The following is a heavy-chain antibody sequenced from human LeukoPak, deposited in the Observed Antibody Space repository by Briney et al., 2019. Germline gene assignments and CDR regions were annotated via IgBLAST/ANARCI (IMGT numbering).Heavy chain of an antibody. CDR2: IIPILGIA. J-gene: IGHJ4*02. CDR1: GYTFTGYY. CDR3: ARDSVAVAGTPFDY. D-gene: IGHD6-19*01. V-gene: IGHV1-69*04. Sequence: ASVKVSCKASGYTFTGYYMHWVRQAPGQGLEWMGRIIPILGIANYAQKFQGRVTITADKSTSTAYMELSSLRSEDTAVYYCARDSVAVAGTPFDYWGQGTLVTVSS.